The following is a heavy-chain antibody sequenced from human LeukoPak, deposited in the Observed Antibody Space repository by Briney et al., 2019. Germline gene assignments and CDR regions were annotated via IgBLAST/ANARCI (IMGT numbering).Heavy chain of an antibody. CDR1: GFTFSSYS. J-gene: IGHJ4*02. V-gene: IGHV3-21*01. Sequence: GGSLRLSCAASGFTFSSYSMNWVRQAPGEGLEWASSISSSSSYIYYADSVKGRFTISRDNAKNSLYLQMNSLRAEDTAVYYCARVKGYCSRTSCYRAPFDYWGQGTLVTVSS. CDR3: ARVKGYCSRTSCYRAPFDY. D-gene: IGHD2-2*02. CDR2: ISSSSSYI.